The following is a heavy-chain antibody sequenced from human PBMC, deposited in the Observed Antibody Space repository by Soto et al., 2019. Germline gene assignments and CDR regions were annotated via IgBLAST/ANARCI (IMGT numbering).Heavy chain of an antibody. CDR3: ARRGAFDI. D-gene: IGHD3-10*01. Sequence: PGGSLRLSCAASGFTFSSYAMHWVRQAPGKGLEWVAVISYDGSNKYYADSVKGRFTISGDNSKNTLYLQMNSLRAEDTAVYYCARRGAFDIWGQGTMVTV. CDR1: GFTFSSYA. V-gene: IGHV3-30-3*01. CDR2: ISYDGSNK. J-gene: IGHJ3*02.